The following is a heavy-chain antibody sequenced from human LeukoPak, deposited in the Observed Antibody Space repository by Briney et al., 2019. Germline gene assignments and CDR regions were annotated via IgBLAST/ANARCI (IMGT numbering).Heavy chain of an antibody. Sequence: PGGSLRLSCAASGFTFSSYWMSWVRQAPGKGLEWVANIKQDGSEKYYVDSVKGRFTISRDNAKNSLYLQMNSLRAEDTAVYYCARGKKYCSGGSCYRIGYWGQGTLVTVSS. V-gene: IGHV3-7*04. CDR1: GFTFSSYW. D-gene: IGHD2-15*01. CDR3: ARGKKYCSGGSCYRIGY. J-gene: IGHJ4*02. CDR2: IKQDGSEK.